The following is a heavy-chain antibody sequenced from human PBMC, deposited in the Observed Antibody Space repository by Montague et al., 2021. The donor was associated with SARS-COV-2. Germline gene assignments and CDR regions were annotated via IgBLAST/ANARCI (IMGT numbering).Heavy chain of an antibody. J-gene: IGHJ4*02. Sequence: CAISGDSVSVNIASWRSIRQSPSRRLGWLGRSYYRSKWYTDYAESVKSRITIDPDTSKHQFSLHLNSVTPEDTAVYYCSRTSASSDYWGQGTLVTVSS. CDR2: SYYRSKWYT. D-gene: IGHD1-26*01. CDR3: SRTSASSDY. V-gene: IGHV6-1*01. CDR1: GDSVSVNIAS.